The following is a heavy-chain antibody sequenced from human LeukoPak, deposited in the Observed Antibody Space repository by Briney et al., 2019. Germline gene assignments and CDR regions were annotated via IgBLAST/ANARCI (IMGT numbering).Heavy chain of an antibody. J-gene: IGHJ6*03. CDR3: ARDGRGLGFYYYYMDV. CDR1: GGSISSDNYY. Sequence: SETLSLTCTVSGGSISSDNYYWGWIRQPPGKGLEFIGSIYYSGSTYYNPSLKSRVTISVDTSKNQFSLKLSSMTAAGTAVYYCARDGRGLGFYYYYMDVWGKGTTVTVSS. V-gene: IGHV4-39*07. CDR2: IYYSGST.